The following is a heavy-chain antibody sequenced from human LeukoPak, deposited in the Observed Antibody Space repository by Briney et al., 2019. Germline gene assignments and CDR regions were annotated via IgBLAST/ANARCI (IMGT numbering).Heavy chain of an antibody. J-gene: IGHJ4*02. CDR1: GYTFTNYY. Sequence: ASVKVSCKASGYTFTNYYIHWVRQAPGQGLEWMGIINPRGGSTSYARRFQGRVTMTRDTSTSTVYMELSSLTSDDTAVYFCTTGSVVDSYYDILPGYYKHFDYWGQGTLVTVSS. CDR2: INPRGGST. CDR3: TTGSVVDSYYDILPGYYKHFDY. V-gene: IGHV1-46*01. D-gene: IGHD3-9*01.